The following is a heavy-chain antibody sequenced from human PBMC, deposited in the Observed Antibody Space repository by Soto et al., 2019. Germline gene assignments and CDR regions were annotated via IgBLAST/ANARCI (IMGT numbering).Heavy chain of an antibody. CDR3: ATRAGTVTT. CDR2: VFHSGDT. Sequence: QVQLQESGPGLVKPSGTLSLTCAVSGDSINNSNWWTWVRQPPGKGLEWIGEVFHSGDTNYNPSLKSRLTVSTDKSRNQFSPKLNSVAAADTAVYYCATRAGTVTTWGQGILVTVSS. J-gene: IGHJ4*02. V-gene: IGHV4-4*02. CDR1: GDSINNSNW. D-gene: IGHD4-4*01.